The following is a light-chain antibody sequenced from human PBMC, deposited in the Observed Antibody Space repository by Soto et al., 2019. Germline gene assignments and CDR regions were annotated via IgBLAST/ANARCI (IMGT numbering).Light chain of an antibody. V-gene: IGLV2-14*03. Sequence: QSVLTQPASVSGSPGQSVTISCIGTSSDVGDYNYVSWYQHHPGKAPKVMIYDVYYRPSGVSNRFSGSKSGNTASLTISGLQAEDEADYYCSLYRTSNTYVFGTGTKLTVL. CDR2: DVY. CDR1: SSDVGDYNY. J-gene: IGLJ1*01. CDR3: SLYRTSNTYV.